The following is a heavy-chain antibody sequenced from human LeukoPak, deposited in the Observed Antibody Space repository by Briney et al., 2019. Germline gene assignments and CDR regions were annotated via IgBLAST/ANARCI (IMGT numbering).Heavy chain of an antibody. J-gene: IGHJ4*02. CDR3: ARYGSGFDDC. D-gene: IGHD3-10*01. CDR1: GYSISSGYY. Sequence: SETLSLTCGVSGYSISSGYYWGWIRQPPGKGLEFIGSIHHTGGTHHNPSLKSRVTLSMDTSRNQISLKLSFVTAADTAVYYCARYGSGFDDCLGQGTLVTVSS. CDR2: IHHTGGT. V-gene: IGHV4-38-2*01.